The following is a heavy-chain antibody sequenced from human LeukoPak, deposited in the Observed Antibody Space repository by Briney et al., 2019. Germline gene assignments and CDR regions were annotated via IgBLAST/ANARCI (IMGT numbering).Heavy chain of an antibody. J-gene: IGHJ3*02. V-gene: IGHV4-31*03. CDR1: GGSISSGGYY. CDR3: ARRTAITLDAFDI. CDR2: IYYSGGT. D-gene: IGHD5-12*01. Sequence: SETLSLTRTVSGGSISSGGYYWSWIRQHPGKGLEWIGYIYYSGGTYYNPSLKSRLTIPVDTSKNQFSLKLSSVIAADTAVYYCARRTAITLDAFDIWGQGTMVTVSS.